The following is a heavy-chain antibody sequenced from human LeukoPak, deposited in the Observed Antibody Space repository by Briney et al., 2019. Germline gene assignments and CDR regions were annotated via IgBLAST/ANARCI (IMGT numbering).Heavy chain of an antibody. CDR3: ARVAYGNWFDP. CDR2: ISSSSSTI. CDR1: GFTFSSYS. Sequence: TGGSLRLSCAASGFTFSSYSMNWVRQAPGKGLEWVSYISSSSSTIYYADSVKGRFTISRDNAKNSLYLQMNSLRAEDTAVYYCARVAYGNWFDPWDQGTLATVSS. D-gene: IGHD4-17*01. V-gene: IGHV3-48*01. J-gene: IGHJ5*02.